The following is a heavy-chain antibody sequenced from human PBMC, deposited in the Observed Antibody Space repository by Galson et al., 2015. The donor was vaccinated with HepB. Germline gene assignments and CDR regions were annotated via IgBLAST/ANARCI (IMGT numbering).Heavy chain of an antibody. D-gene: IGHD2-15*01. V-gene: IGHV3-7*04. Sequence: LRLSCAASGFTFSNYWMCWVRQAPGKGLEWVANINKDGSEKYYVDSVRGRFTISRDNAKNSLSLHMNSLRADDTAVYYCAGGPWSKGFFDDWGQGNLVTVSS. CDR2: INKDGSEK. CDR1: GFTFSNYW. J-gene: IGHJ4*02. CDR3: AGGPWSKGFFDD.